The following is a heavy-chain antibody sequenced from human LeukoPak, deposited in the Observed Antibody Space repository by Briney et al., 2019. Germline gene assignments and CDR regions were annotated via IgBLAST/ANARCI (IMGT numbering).Heavy chain of an antibody. J-gene: IGHJ3*02. Sequence: GASVKVSCKASGYTFTSYAMNWVRQAPGQGLEWMGWININTGNPTYAQGFTGRFVFSLDTSVSTAYLQISSLKAEDTAVYYCARADIAAAGPDDAFDIWGQGTMVTVSS. CDR3: ARADIAAAGPDDAFDI. V-gene: IGHV7-4-1*02. CDR1: GYTFTSYA. D-gene: IGHD6-13*01. CDR2: ININTGNP.